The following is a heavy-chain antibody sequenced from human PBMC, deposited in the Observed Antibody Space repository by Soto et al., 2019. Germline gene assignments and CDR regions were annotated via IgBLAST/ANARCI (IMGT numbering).Heavy chain of an antibody. J-gene: IGHJ6*02. CDR1: GFTVSSNY. D-gene: IGHD4-4*01. CDR2: IYSGGST. V-gene: IGHV3-53*01. CDR3: ARFTVATPSVGMDV. Sequence: PGGSLRLSCAASGFTVSSNYMSWVRQAPGKGLEWVSIIYSGGSTYYADSVKGRFTISRDNSKNTLYLQMNSLRAEDTAVYYCARFTVATPSVGMDVWGPGTTVTDSS.